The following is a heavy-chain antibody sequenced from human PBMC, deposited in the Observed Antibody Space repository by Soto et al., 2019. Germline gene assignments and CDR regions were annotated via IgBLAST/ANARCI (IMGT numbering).Heavy chain of an antibody. CDR1: GFTVSSNY. D-gene: IGHD1-1*01. V-gene: IGHV3-23*01. Sequence: GGSLRLSCAASGFTVSSNYMSWVRQAPGKGLEWVSAISGSGGSTYYADSVKGRFTISRDNSKNTLYLQMNSLRAEDTAVYYCATHNEVQTQNYWGQGTLVTVSS. CDR3: ATHNEVQTQNY. CDR2: ISGSGGST. J-gene: IGHJ4*02.